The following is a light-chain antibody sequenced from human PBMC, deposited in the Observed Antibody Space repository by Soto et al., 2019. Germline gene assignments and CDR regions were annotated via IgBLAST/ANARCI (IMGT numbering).Light chain of an antibody. CDR2: DAS. CDR3: HQYADSPLT. Sequence: ETVLTQSPGTVSLSPGESATLSCRASQSVAKSYLAWFQHKPGQAPRLLIHDASSRATGIPDRFSGSGSGTDFTLTVSRLEPEDFEVYYCHQYADSPLTFGGGTKVEIK. V-gene: IGKV3-20*01. J-gene: IGKJ4*01. CDR1: QSVAKSY.